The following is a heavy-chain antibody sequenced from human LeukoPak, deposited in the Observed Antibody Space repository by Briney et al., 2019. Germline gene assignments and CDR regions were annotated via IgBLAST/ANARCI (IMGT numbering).Heavy chain of an antibody. CDR2: MNSDGSST. V-gene: IGHV3-74*01. D-gene: IGHD3-22*01. Sequence: PGGSLRLSCATSGFTFSSYWMHWVRQAPGKGLVWVSRMNSDGSSTSYADSVKGRFTISRGNAKNTLYLQMNSLRAEDTAVYYCARSYYDSSGYLPLHYWGQGTLVTVSS. CDR3: ARSYYDSSGYLPLHY. J-gene: IGHJ4*02. CDR1: GFTFSSYW.